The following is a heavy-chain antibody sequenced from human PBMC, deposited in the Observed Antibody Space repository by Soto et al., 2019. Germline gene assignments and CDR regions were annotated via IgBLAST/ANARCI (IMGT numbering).Heavy chain of an antibody. CDR1: GFTFSDYY. J-gene: IGHJ4*02. CDR2: ISSSGSTI. CDR3: ARESEDLTSNFDY. Sequence: GGSLRLSCAASGFTFSDYYMSWIRQAPGKGLGWVSYISSSGSTIYYADSMKGRFTISRDNAKNSLYLEMNSLRAEDTAVYYCARESEDLTSNFDYWGQGTLVTVSS. V-gene: IGHV3-11*04.